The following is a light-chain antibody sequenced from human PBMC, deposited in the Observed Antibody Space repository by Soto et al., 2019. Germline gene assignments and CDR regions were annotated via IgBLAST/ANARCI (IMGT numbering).Light chain of an antibody. CDR3: ENYNSYSEA. V-gene: IGKV1-5*03. CDR2: KAA. CDR1: QTISSW. Sequence: DIHMTQSPSTLSGSVGDRVTITCRASQTISSWLAWYQQKPGKAPKLLIYKAATLKSGVPSRFSGSGSGTEFSLTISSLQPDDFATYYRENYNSYSEAFGQGTKVDIK. J-gene: IGKJ1*01.